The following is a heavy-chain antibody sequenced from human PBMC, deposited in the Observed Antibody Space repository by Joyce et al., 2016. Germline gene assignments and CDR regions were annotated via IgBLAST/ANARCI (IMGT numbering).Heavy chain of an antibody. V-gene: IGHV4-61*01. J-gene: IGHJ4*02. D-gene: IGHD6-13*01. Sequence: QVQLLESGPGLVKPLETLSLTCTVSGGSVSSGNYYWIWIRQPPGKRLEWIAYIHYSGSTTYNPAVKMRVTRSLDTSRNLVFLKLRSVTAADTAVYYCARVGGGAAADRPFDYWGLGSLVTVSS. CDR2: IHYSGST. CDR1: GGSVSSGNYY. CDR3: ARVGGGAAADRPFDY.